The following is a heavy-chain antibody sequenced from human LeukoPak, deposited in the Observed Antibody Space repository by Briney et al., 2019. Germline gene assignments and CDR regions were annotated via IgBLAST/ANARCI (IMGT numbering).Heavy chain of an antibody. Sequence: ASVKVSCKASGYTFTGYYMHLVRQAPGQGLEWMGWINPNSGGTNYAQKFQGRVTMTRDTSISTAYMELSRLRSDDTAVYYCARVGCSSTSCSSWFDPWGQGTLVTVSS. CDR3: ARVGCSSTSCSSWFDP. J-gene: IGHJ5*02. CDR2: INPNSGGT. V-gene: IGHV1-2*02. CDR1: GYTFTGYY. D-gene: IGHD2-2*01.